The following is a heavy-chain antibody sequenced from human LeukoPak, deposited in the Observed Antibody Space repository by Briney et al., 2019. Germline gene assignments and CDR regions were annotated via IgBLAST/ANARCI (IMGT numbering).Heavy chain of an antibody. Sequence: PSETLSLTCTVSGGFISIYYWSWIRQPPGKGLEWIGYIYYSGSTNYNPSLKSRVTISVDTSKNQFSLKLSSVTAADTAVYYCARQLGYCSSTSCYADKVDYWGQGTLVTVSS. D-gene: IGHD2-2*01. CDR2: IYYSGST. J-gene: IGHJ4*02. V-gene: IGHV4-59*08. CDR3: ARQLGYCSSTSCYADKVDY. CDR1: GGFISIYY.